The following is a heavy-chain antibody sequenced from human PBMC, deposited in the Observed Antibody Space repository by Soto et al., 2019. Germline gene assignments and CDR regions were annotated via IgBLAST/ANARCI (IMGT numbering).Heavy chain of an antibody. Sequence: QVQLVESGGGVVQPGRSLRLSCAASGFTFSSYGMHWVRQAPGKGLEWVAVISYDGSNKYYADSVKGRFTISRDNSKNTLYLQMNSLRAEDTAVYYRAKDPHSSGYLDGMDVWGQGTTVTVSS. D-gene: IGHD3-22*01. V-gene: IGHV3-30*18. CDR3: AKDPHSSGYLDGMDV. J-gene: IGHJ6*02. CDR1: GFTFSSYG. CDR2: ISYDGSNK.